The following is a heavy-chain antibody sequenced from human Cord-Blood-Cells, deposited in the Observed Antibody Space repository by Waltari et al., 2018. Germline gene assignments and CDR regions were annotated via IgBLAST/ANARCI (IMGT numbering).Heavy chain of an antibody. D-gene: IGHD3-10*01. CDR3: ARGLPYYYGSGSYYGDY. Sequence: QVQLVQSGDEVKQPGASVKVSCKASGYTFTGYYMHWVRTAPGPGLEWMGWINPNSGGTNYAQKFQGWVTMTRDTSISTAYMELSRLRSDDTAVYYCARGLPYYYGSGSYYGDYWGQGTLVTVSS. CDR1: GYTFTGYY. CDR2: INPNSGGT. V-gene: IGHV1-2*04. J-gene: IGHJ4*02.